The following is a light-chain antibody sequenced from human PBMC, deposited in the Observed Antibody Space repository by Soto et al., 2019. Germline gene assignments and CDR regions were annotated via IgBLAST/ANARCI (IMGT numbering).Light chain of an antibody. CDR2: DAS. CDR3: QQRDNWPLT. Sequence: EVVLTQSPAILSLSPGERATLSCRASQSVSSYLAWYPHKPGQAPRLLIYDASTRATGIPARFSGSGSGTDYTLTISSLGPEDFAVYYCQQRDNWPLTFGQWTRLEIK. J-gene: IGKJ5*01. V-gene: IGKV3-11*01. CDR1: QSVSSY.